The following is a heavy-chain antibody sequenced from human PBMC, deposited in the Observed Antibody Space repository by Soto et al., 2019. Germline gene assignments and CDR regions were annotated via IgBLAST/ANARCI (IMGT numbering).Heavy chain of an antibody. CDR3: ARASPVVTDV. D-gene: IGHD5-18*01. CDR1: GGSISSGDYY. Sequence: QVQLQESGPGLVKPSQTLSLTCTVYGGSISSGDYYWSWIRQPPGKGLECIGYIYYSGSPYYNPSLKRRVTISVATSKIQFSLKLSSVTASDTAVYYCARASPVVTDVWGQGTTVTVSS. J-gene: IGHJ6*02. V-gene: IGHV4-30-4*01. CDR2: IYYSGSP.